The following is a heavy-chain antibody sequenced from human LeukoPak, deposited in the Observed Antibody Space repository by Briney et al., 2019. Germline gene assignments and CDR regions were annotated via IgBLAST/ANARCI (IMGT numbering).Heavy chain of an antibody. CDR2: AYHSGST. Sequence: SETQSLTCTVSGYSISSGYYCGWIRQPPGKGLEWIGSAYHSGSTYYNPSLKSRVTISTDKSKNQFSLKLTSVTAADTAVYYCGSQREWSLTEYHFDYWGQGTLVTVSS. J-gene: IGHJ4*02. CDR1: GYSISSGYY. D-gene: IGHD3-3*01. CDR3: GSQREWSLTEYHFDY. V-gene: IGHV4-38-2*02.